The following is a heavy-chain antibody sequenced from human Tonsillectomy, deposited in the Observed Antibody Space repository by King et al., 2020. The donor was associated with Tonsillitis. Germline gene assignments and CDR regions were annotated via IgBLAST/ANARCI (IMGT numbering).Heavy chain of an antibody. CDR2: INHSGST. D-gene: IGHD3-22*01. CDR3: ADRRGYMDV. Sequence: HVQLQQWGAGLLKPSETLSLTCAVYGGSLSGYYWSGIRQPPGKGLEWIGEINHSGSTTYNPSLKSRGTISVDTSKNQFSLKLSSVTAADTAVYYCADRRGYMDVWGKGTTVTVSS. CDR1: GGSLSGYY. J-gene: IGHJ6*03. V-gene: IGHV4-34*01.